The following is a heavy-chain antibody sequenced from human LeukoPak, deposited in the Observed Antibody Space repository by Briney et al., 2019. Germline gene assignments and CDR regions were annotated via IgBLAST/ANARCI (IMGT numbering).Heavy chain of an antibody. CDR2: ISAYNGNT. V-gene: IGHV1-18*01. J-gene: IGHJ4*02. D-gene: IGHD3-22*01. CDR3: ARGRYYYDSSGYYFREGENFDY. CDR1: GYTFTSYG. Sequence: ASVKVSCKASGYTFTSYGISWVRQASGQGLEWMGWISAYNGNTNYAQKLQGRVTMTTDTSTSTAYMELRSLRSDDTAVYYCARGRYYYDSSGYYFREGENFDYWGQGTLVTVSS.